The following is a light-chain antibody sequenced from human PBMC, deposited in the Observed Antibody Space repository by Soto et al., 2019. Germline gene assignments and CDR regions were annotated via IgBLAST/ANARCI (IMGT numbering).Light chain of an antibody. J-gene: IGKJ2*01. CDR3: QQLTDRRFS. Sequence: IQLTQSPSSLSASVGDRVTISCRASQGNNTFVAWYQQKSGEAPKLLIFAASTLQSGVPSRFSGSGSGTDFTLTISSLQPEDFATYYCQQLTDRRFSFGQGTKVDIK. CDR1: QGNNTF. V-gene: IGKV1-9*01. CDR2: AAS.